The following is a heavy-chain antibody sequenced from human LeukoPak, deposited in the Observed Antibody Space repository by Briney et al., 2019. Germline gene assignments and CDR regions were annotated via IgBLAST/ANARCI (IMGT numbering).Heavy chain of an antibody. CDR2: INSDGTTT. CDR3: ARDYGANRRAFDI. Sequence: GGSLRLSCAASGFTFSSYWMHWVRHAPGKGLVWVSRINSDGTTTFYADFVKGRFFIYRDNAKDTVFLQMNNLRTEDTAVYYCARDYGANRRAFDIWGQGTMVTVSS. D-gene: IGHD4-23*01. J-gene: IGHJ3*02. CDR1: GFTFSSYW. V-gene: IGHV3-74*01.